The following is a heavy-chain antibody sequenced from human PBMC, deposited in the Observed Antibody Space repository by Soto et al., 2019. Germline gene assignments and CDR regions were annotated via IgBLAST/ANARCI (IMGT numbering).Heavy chain of an antibody. V-gene: IGHV4-39*01. CDR2: IYYSGST. Sequence: SETLSLTCTVSGGSISSSSYYWGWIRQPPGKGLEWIGSIYYSGSTYYNPSLKSRVTISVDTSKNQFSLKLSSVTAADTAVYYFSRTETGYSGYDGEFSTDYWGQGTLVTVSS. CDR3: SRTETGYSGYDGEFSTDY. J-gene: IGHJ4*02. D-gene: IGHD5-12*01. CDR1: GGSISSSSYY.